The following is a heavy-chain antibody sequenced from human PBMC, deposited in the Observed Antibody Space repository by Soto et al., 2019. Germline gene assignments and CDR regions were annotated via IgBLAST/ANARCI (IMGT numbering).Heavy chain of an antibody. CDR1: GYTFTSYY. CDR3: AREKYNWNYYYYGMEV. D-gene: IGHD1-20*01. J-gene: IGHJ6*02. Sequence: ASVKVSCKASGYTFTSYYMHWVRQAPGQGLEWMGIINPSGGSTSYAQKFQGRVTMTRDTSTSTVYMELSSLRSEDTAVYYCAREKYNWNYYYYGMEVWGQGTKVTVSS. CDR2: INPSGGST. V-gene: IGHV1-46*01.